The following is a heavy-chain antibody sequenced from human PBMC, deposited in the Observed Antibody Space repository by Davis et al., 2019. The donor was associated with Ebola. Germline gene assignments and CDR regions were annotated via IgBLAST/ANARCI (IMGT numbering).Heavy chain of an antibody. J-gene: IGHJ4*02. CDR3: ACGNYYGSGSYRD. Sequence: PGGSLRLSCAASGFTFSSYEMNWVRQAPGKGLEWVSYISSSGSTIYYADSVKGRFTISRDNAKNSLYLQMNSLRDEEPAVYYCACGNYYGSGSYRDWGQGTLVTVSS. V-gene: IGHV3-48*03. CDR1: GFTFSSYE. CDR2: ISSSGSTI. D-gene: IGHD3-10*01.